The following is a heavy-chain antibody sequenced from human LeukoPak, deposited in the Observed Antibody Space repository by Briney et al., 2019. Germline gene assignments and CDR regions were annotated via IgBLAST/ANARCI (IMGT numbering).Heavy chain of an antibody. Sequence: GGSLRLSCAASGFTFSTYWMTWVRQAPGKGLEWAANIKQDGSEKYYVDSVKGRFTISRDNAKNSLYVQMNSLRAEDTAVYCCAGGRGWLVDCWGQGTLVTVSS. CDR2: IKQDGSEK. D-gene: IGHD5-12*01. J-gene: IGHJ4*02. CDR3: AGGRGWLVDC. CDR1: GFTFSTYW. V-gene: IGHV3-7*01.